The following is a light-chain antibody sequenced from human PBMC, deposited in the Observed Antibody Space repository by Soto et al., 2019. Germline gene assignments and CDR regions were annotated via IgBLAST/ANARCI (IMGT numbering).Light chain of an antibody. CDR3: QQYGSSPT. J-gene: IGKJ5*01. V-gene: IGKV3-20*01. Sequence: EIVLTQSPGTLSLFPGERATLSCRASQSLTTRYLAWYQQQPGQAPRLLIYDASSRATGIPDRFRGSGSWTDFTLTISRLVPDACAMYYCQQYGSSPTFGQGTRLESK. CDR2: DAS. CDR1: QSLTTRY.